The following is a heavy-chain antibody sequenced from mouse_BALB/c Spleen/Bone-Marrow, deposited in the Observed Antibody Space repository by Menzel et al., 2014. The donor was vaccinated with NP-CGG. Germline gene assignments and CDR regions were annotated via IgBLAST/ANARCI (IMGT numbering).Heavy chain of an antibody. J-gene: IGHJ4*01. CDR3: EYDFDPSYAMDY. CDR1: GYTFTSYW. CDR2: INPSNGRT. Sequence: QVQLKQSGAELVKPGASVKLSCKASGYTFTSYWMHWVKQRPGQGLEWIGEINPSNGRTNYNEKFKSKATLTVDKSSSTAYMQLSSLTSEDSAVYYCEYDFDPSYAMDYWGQGTSVTVSS. D-gene: IGHD2-4*01. V-gene: IGHV1S81*02.